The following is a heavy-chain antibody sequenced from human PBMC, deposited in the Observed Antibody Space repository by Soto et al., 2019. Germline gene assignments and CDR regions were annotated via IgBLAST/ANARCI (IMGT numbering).Heavy chain of an antibody. CDR1: GFTFSMYW. CDR3: ARDFSPVYSGIWYDASDV. Sequence: PGGSLRLSCAASGFTFSMYWMTWVRQAPGKGLEWVANIKEDGNKTNYVDSVKGRFTISRDNAKNSLYLQMSSLRAEDTAVYYCARDFSPVYSGIWYDASDVWGQGTVVTVSS. V-gene: IGHV3-7*01. J-gene: IGHJ3*01. CDR2: IKEDGNKT. D-gene: IGHD5-12*01.